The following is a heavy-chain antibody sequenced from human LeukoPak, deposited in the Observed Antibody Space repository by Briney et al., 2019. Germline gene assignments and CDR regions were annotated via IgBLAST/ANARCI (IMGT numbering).Heavy chain of an antibody. Sequence: SDTLSLTCTVSGGSISSYYWSWIRQPAGKALEWIGRIYTSGSTNYNPSLKSRVTMTVDTSKNQFSLKLSSVTAADTAVYYGAGYSSGWPLVGWFDPWGQGTLVTVSS. V-gene: IGHV4-4*07. CDR3: AGYSSGWPLVGWFDP. CDR1: GGSISSYY. D-gene: IGHD6-19*01. J-gene: IGHJ5*02. CDR2: IYTSGST.